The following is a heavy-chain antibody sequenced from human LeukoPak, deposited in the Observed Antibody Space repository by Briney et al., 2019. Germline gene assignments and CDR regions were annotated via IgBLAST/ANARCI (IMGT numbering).Heavy chain of an antibody. J-gene: IGHJ4*02. Sequence: ASVKVSCKASGYTFTGYYMHWVRQAPGQGLEWMGWINPNSGGTNYAQKFQGRVTMTRDTSISTAYMELSRLRSGDTAVYYCARRGIVGATAGDYWGQGTLVTVSS. CDR3: ARRGIVGATAGDY. CDR2: INPNSGGT. V-gene: IGHV1-2*02. D-gene: IGHD1-26*01. CDR1: GYTFTGYY.